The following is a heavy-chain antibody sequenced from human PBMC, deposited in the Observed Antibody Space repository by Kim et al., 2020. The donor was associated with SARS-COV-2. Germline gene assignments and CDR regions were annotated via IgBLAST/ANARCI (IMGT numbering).Heavy chain of an antibody. CDR2: INHSGST. CDR1: GGSFSGYY. CDR3: AREQLGHYYYYYGMDV. J-gene: IGHJ6*02. Sequence: SETLSLTCAVYGGSFSGYYWSWIRQPPGKGLEWIGEINHSGSTNYNPSLKSRVTISVDTSKNQFSLKLSSVTAADTAVYYCAREQLGHYYYYYGMDVWGQGTTVTVSS. D-gene: IGHD6-13*01. V-gene: IGHV4-34*01.